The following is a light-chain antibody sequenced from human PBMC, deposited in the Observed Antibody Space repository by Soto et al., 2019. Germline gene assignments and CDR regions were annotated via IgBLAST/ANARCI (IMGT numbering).Light chain of an antibody. CDR2: GAS. J-gene: IGKJ2*01. Sequence: EIVMTQSPATLSLSPGERAALSCRASQSINSELAWYRQKPGQPPRLLIYGASTRATGVPARFTGSESGSEFTLTISGLQSEDFAVYYCQQGHNSPLTFGQGTRLEI. CDR1: QSINSE. V-gene: IGKV3-15*01. CDR3: QQGHNSPLT.